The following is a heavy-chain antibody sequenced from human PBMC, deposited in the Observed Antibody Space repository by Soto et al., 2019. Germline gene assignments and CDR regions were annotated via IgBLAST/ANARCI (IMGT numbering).Heavy chain of an antibody. D-gene: IGHD5-18*01. CDR1: GITFRSRA. CDR2: ITDTGGDT. V-gene: IGHV3-23*01. CDR3: ALSYPFDGSAYPDY. Sequence: PGGSLRLSCVASGITFRSRAMSWVRQAPGEGLEWVSTITDTGGDTKYADSVRGRFTMSRDNSKNTLYLQMNSLRAEDTAVYYCALSYPFDGSAYPDYWGQGTLVTVSS. J-gene: IGHJ4*02.